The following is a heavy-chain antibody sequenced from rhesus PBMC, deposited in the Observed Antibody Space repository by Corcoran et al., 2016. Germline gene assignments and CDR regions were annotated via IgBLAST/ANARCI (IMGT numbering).Heavy chain of an antibody. CDR3: ARYGFDY. CDR1: GSTFSNSG. CDR2: MSNTVGRT. D-gene: IGHD3-9*01. V-gene: IGHV3S5*01. J-gene: IGHJ4*01. Sequence: VLLVDTGGDLFHPGGCLLIACAAAGSTFSNSGMSWVRQSTGKGLEWGSCMSNTVGRTYDADSVKGRFTISRDNSTNTLSLQMNSLRIEDTAVYFCARYGFDYWGQGVLVTVSS.